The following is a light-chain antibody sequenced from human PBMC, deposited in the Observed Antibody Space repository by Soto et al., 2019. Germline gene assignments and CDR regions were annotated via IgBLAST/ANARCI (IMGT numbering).Light chain of an antibody. CDR1: SSDVGGYNY. CDR2: DVS. Sequence: QSALTQPASVSGSPGQSITISCTGTSSDVGGYNYVSWYQQHPGKAPKLMIYDVSNRPSGISNRFSGSKSGNTASLTISGRQADDEADDYCTSYTNSGTLVVFGGGTKLTVL. CDR3: TSYTNSGTLVV. J-gene: IGLJ2*01. V-gene: IGLV2-14*01.